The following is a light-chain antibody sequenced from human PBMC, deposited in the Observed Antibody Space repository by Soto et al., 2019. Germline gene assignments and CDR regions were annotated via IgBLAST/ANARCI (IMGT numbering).Light chain of an antibody. J-gene: IGKJ2*01. CDR2: GAS. CDR3: QQSNNWPYT. V-gene: IGKV3-15*01. CDR1: QTVRDN. Sequence: EIVMTHSPATLSVSPGDRATLSCRASQTVRDNLAWYQQKPGQAPRLLIYGASTRATGIPPRFSGSGSGTEFPLTIDSLQSEDFALYFCQQSNNWPYTFGQGTKLEIK.